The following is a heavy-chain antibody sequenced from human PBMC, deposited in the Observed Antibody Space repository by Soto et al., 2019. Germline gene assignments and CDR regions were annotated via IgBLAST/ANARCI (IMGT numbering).Heavy chain of an antibody. CDR2: ISAYNGNT. V-gene: IGHV1-18*01. CDR1: GYTFTSYG. J-gene: IGHJ6*04. CDR3: ARDVRGHYYYYGMDV. Sequence: QVQLVQSGAEVKKPGASVKVSCKASGYTFTSYGISWVRQAPGQGLEWMGWISAYNGNTNYAQRLQGRVTMTTDTSTSTLYMELRSLRSDDTAVYYCARDVRGHYYYYGMDVWGKGTTVTVSS. D-gene: IGHD5-12*01.